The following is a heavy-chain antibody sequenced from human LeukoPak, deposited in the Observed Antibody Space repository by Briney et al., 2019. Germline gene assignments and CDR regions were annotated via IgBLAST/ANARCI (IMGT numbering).Heavy chain of an antibody. CDR2: TSSDLNVK. CDR3: AREGYYGSGSPPSLYFDY. Sequence: GGSLRLSCAASGFIFSNDWMSWVRQAPGKGLEWVAVTSSDLNVKLYADSVKGRFTISRDNSRSTLYLQMNSLRPEDTAIYYCAREGYYGSGSPPSLYFDYWGQGTLVTVSS. V-gene: IGHV3-30*03. J-gene: IGHJ4*02. CDR1: GFIFSNDW. D-gene: IGHD3-10*01.